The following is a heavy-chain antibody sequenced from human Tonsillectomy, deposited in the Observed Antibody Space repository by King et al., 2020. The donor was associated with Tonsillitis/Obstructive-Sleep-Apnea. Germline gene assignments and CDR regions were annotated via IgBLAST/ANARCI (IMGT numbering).Heavy chain of an antibody. Sequence: VQLVESGGGVVQPGGSLRLSCAASGFTFDDYAMHWVRQAPGRGLVWVSLISGDGGSTYYADSVKGRFTISRDNSKNSLYMQMNSLRTEDTALYYCAKFPCRDDVGRWFEPWGQGTLVTVSS. CDR2: ISGDGGST. D-gene: IGHD2-15*01. V-gene: IGHV3-43*02. J-gene: IGHJ5*02. CDR1: GFTFDDYA. CDR3: AKFPCRDDVGRWFEP.